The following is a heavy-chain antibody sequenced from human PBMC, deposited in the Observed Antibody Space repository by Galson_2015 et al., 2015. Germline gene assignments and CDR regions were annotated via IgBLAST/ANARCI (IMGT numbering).Heavy chain of an antibody. CDR3: ARTLVIRDYYDSSTGGYGMDV. CDR2: ISSSSSTI. V-gene: IGHV3-48*02. Sequence: SLRLSCAASGFTFSSYSMNWVRQAPGKGLEWVSYISSSSSTIYYADSVKGRFTISRDNAKNSLYLQMNSLRDEDTAVYYCARTLVIRDYYDSSTGGYGMDVWGQGTTVTVSS. J-gene: IGHJ6*02. CDR1: GFTFSSYS. D-gene: IGHD3-22*01.